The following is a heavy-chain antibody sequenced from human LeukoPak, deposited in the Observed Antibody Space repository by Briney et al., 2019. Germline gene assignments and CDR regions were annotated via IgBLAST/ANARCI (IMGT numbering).Heavy chain of an antibody. V-gene: IGHV3-23*01. D-gene: IGHD6-13*01. CDR2: ISGSGGST. CDR1: GFTFSSDA. CDR3: AKAPPSSYYYYYGMDV. Sequence: GGSLRLSCAASGFTFSSDAMSWARQAPGKGLEWVSAISGSGGSTYYADSVKGRFTISRDTSKNTLYLQMNSLRAEDTAVYYCAKAPPSSYYYYYGMDVWGQGTTVTVSS. J-gene: IGHJ6*02.